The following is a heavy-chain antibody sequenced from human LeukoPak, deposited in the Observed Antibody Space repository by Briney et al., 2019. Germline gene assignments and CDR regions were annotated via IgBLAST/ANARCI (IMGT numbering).Heavy chain of an antibody. CDR2: IYYIGST. Sequence: PSETLSLTCTVSGGSISSYYWSWIRQPPGKGLELIGYIYYIGSTTYNPSLNSRVTMSVDTSRKQFSLNLRSVTAADTAVYYCARLQASGSYGRGAFDIWGQGTMVTVSS. V-gene: IGHV4-59*08. CDR1: GGSISSYY. D-gene: IGHD1-26*01. CDR3: ARLQASGSYGRGAFDI. J-gene: IGHJ3*02.